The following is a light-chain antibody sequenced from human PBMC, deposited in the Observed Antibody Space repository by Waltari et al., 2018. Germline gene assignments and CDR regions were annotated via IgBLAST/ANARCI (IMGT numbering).Light chain of an antibody. Sequence: DIVVNQSPDSLAVSLGERATINCKSSQSVLYSSNNKNYLAWYQQKPGQPPKLLIYWASTRESGVPDRFSGSGSGTDFTLTITSLQAEDVAVYYCQQYYSIPLAFGGGTKVEIK. V-gene: IGKV4-1*01. CDR3: QQYYSIPLA. J-gene: IGKJ4*01. CDR1: QSVLYSSNNKNY. CDR2: WAS.